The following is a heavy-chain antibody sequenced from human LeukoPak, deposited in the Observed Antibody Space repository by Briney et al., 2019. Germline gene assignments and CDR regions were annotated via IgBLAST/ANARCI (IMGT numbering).Heavy chain of an antibody. CDR3: VRTPPNWGFDN. CDR2: MSPNSGDT. V-gene: IGHV1-8*02. CDR1: GGTFSSYA. D-gene: IGHD7-27*01. J-gene: IGHJ4*02. Sequence: ASVKVSCKASGGTFSSYAISWVRQATGQGLEWLGWMSPNSGDTGYAQKFQGRVTVTSDSSISTAYMELSSLRSEDTAIYYCVRTPPNWGFDNWGQGTLVTVSS.